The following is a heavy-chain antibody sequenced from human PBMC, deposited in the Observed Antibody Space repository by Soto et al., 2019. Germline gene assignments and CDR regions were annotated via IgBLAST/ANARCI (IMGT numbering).Heavy chain of an antibody. CDR1: GYTFTSYG. D-gene: IGHD6-6*01. Sequence: ASVKVSCKASGYTFTSYGISWVRQAPGQGLEWMGWISAYNGNTNYAQKLQGRVTMTTDTSTSTAYMELRSLRSDDTAVYYCERFTLESIAARRQNRTYDNYYYGMDVWGQGTTVTVSS. CDR3: ERFTLESIAARRQNRTYDNYYYGMDV. J-gene: IGHJ6*02. CDR2: ISAYNGNT. V-gene: IGHV1-18*01.